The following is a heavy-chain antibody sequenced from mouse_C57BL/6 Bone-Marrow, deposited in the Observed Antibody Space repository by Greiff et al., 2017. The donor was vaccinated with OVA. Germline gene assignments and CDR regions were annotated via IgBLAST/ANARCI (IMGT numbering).Heavy chain of an antibody. Sequence: EVQLQESGGGLVKPGGSLTLSCAASGFTLSDYGMHWVRQAPETGLEWVAYISRGSSTIYSADTVTGRFTLSRDNAKNTLCLQMTSLRSEDTAMYYCAREIYYEYDGPWFAYWGQGTLVTVSA. CDR1: GFTLSDYG. V-gene: IGHV5-17*01. CDR2: ISRGSSTI. CDR3: AREIYYEYDGPWFAY. J-gene: IGHJ3*01. D-gene: IGHD2-4*01.